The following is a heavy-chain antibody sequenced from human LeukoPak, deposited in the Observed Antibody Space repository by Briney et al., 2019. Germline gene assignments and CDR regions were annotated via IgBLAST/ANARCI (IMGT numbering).Heavy chain of an antibody. Sequence: GGSLRLSCAASGFTFSSYGMSWVRQAPGKGLEWVSAISGSGGSTYYADSVRGRFTISRDNSKSTLSLQMNSLRAEDTAIYYCATYRQVLLPFESWGQGTLVTVSS. CDR2: ISGSGGST. D-gene: IGHD5-18*01. CDR3: ATYRQVLLPFES. CDR1: GFTFSSYG. J-gene: IGHJ4*02. V-gene: IGHV3-23*01.